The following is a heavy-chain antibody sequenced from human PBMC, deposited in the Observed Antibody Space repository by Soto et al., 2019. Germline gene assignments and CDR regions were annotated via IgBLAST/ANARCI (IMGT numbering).Heavy chain of an antibody. CDR1: GFTFSDYY. D-gene: IGHD5-12*01. Sequence: GGSLRLSCAASGFTFSDYYMSWIRQAPGKGLEWVSYISSSGSTIYYADSVKGRSTISRDNAKNSLYLQMNSLRAEDTAVYYCASPHRVGYYMDVWGKGTTVTVSS. J-gene: IGHJ6*03. V-gene: IGHV3-11*01. CDR2: ISSSGSTI. CDR3: ASPHRVGYYMDV.